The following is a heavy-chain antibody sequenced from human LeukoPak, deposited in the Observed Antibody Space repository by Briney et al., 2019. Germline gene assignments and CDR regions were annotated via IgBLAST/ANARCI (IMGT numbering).Heavy chain of an antibody. D-gene: IGHD2-2*03. Sequence: GGSLRLSCAASGFTVSSNYMSWVRQAPGKGLEWVSVIYNTGSTYYADSVKGRFTISRDNSRDRLYLETNSLRAEDTAVYYCAKDSHWILFDDWGQGTLVTVSS. CDR3: AKDSHWILFDD. CDR1: GFTVSSNY. CDR2: IYNTGST. V-gene: IGHV3-53*01. J-gene: IGHJ4*02.